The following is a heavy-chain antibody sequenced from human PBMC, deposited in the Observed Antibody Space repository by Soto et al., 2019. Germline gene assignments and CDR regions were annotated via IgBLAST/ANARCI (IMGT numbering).Heavy chain of an antibody. V-gene: IGHV4-59*01. D-gene: IGHD5-12*01. Sequence: KPSETLSLTCTVSGGSISSYYWSWIRQPPGKGLEWIGYIYYSGSTNYNPSLKSRVTISVDTSKNQFSLKLKSVTAADTAVYYCARDPVERATPYYYGMDVWGQGTTATVSS. CDR1: GGSISSYY. J-gene: IGHJ6*02. CDR2: IYYSGST. CDR3: ARDPVERATPYYYGMDV.